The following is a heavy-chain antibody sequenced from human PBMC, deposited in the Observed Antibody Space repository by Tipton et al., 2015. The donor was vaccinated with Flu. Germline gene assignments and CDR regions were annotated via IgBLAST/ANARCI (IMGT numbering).Heavy chain of an antibody. J-gene: IGHJ5*02. D-gene: IGHD4-11*01. V-gene: IGHV4-38-2*01. CDR3: ARRDFSSYVSDTKNWFDR. Sequence: TLSLTCAVSGDSISSDFYWAWIRQFPGKGLEWIGTVSRTGSTIYNPSLKSRVTISVDTSKNQFSLEMRSVTAADMAVYYCARRDFSSYVSDTKNWFDRWGQGTLGTVSS. CDR2: VSRTGST. CDR1: GDSISSDFY.